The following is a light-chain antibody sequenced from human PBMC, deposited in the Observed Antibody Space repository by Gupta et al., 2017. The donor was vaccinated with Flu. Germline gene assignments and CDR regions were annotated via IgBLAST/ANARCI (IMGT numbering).Light chain of an antibody. V-gene: IGKV1-39*01. CDR3: QQSDSNPSWT. Sequence: DIQMTQSPSSLSASVGDRVTITCRASQSISSYLNWYQQKPGKAPKLLIYAASSLQSGVPSRCSGSGSGTDFTLTISSRQPEDFAAYYCQQSDSNPSWTFGQGTKVEIK. CDR1: QSISSY. J-gene: IGKJ1*01. CDR2: AAS.